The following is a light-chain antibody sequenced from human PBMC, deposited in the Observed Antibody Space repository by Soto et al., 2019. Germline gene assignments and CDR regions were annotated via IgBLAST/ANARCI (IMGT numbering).Light chain of an antibody. V-gene: IGKV3-11*01. J-gene: IGKJ5*01. CDR3: QQRSNWPPIT. Sequence: EIVMTQSPATLSVSPGERATLSCRASQRLSSNLAWYQQKPGQAPRLLIYDASNRATDIPARFSGSGSGTDFTLTISSLEPEDFAVYYCQQRSNWPPITFGQGTRLEIK. CDR1: QRLSSN. CDR2: DAS.